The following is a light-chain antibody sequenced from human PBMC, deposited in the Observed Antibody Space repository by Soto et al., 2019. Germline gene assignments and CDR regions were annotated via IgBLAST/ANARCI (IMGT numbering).Light chain of an antibody. CDR1: SGHSSYA. Sequence: QSVLTQPPSASASLGASVKLTCTLSSGHSSYAIAWHQQQPEKGPRYLMKLNSDGSHTKGDGIPDRFSGSSSGTERYLTISSLQSEDEADYYCQTWGTGIQVFCGGTKLTVL. CDR2: LNSDGSH. CDR3: QTWGTGIQV. J-gene: IGLJ2*01. V-gene: IGLV4-69*02.